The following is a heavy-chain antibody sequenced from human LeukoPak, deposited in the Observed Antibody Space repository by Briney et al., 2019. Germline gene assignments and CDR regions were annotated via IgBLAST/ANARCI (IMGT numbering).Heavy chain of an antibody. CDR1: GYSFSSYW. Sequence: GESLKISCQGSGYSFSSYWIGWVRQMPGKGLEWMGIIYPDDSDITYSPSFQGQGTISADKSISTAYLQWNSLKASDTAMYYCARRLMYYYDTSGYDVAFDIWGQGTMVTVSS. V-gene: IGHV5-51*01. D-gene: IGHD3-22*01. CDR3: ARRLMYYYDTSGYDVAFDI. J-gene: IGHJ3*02. CDR2: IYPDDSDI.